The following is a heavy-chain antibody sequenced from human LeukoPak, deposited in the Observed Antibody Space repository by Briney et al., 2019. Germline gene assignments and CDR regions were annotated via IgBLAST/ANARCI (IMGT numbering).Heavy chain of an antibody. Sequence: KPGGSLRLSCAASGFTFSDYYMSWIRQAPGKGLEWVSYISSSGSTIYYADSVKGRFTISRDNAKNSLYLQMNSLRAEDTAVYYCARDLYCSSTSCRDWGQGTLVTVSS. J-gene: IGHJ4*02. D-gene: IGHD2-2*01. CDR3: ARDLYCSSTSCRD. CDR1: GFTFSDYY. V-gene: IGHV3-11*04. CDR2: ISSSGSTI.